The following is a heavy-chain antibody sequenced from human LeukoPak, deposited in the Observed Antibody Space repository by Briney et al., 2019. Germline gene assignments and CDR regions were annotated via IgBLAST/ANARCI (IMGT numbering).Heavy chain of an antibody. J-gene: IGHJ4*01. Sequence: GGSLRRSCAASGFTVITNDMTWVRQAPGKGLEWVSVLYSDGNTKYADSVQGRFTISRDNSKNTLYLEMNSLSPDDTAVYYCARGVEPLAANTLAYWGQGTLGTVSS. D-gene: IGHD1-14*01. CDR1: GFTVITND. V-gene: IGHV3-53*01. CDR3: ARGVEPLAANTLAY. CDR2: LYSDGNT.